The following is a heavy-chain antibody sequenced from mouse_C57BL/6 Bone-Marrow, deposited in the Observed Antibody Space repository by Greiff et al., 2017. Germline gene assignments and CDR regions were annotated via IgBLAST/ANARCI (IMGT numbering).Heavy chain of an antibody. CDR3: ARRAVVAKGYFDV. J-gene: IGHJ1*03. D-gene: IGHD1-1*01. CDR2: INPNNGGT. CDR1: GYTFTDYN. V-gene: IGHV1-18*01. Sequence: EVQLQQSGPELVKPGASVKIPCKASGYTFTDYNMDWVKQSHGKSLEWIGDINPNNGGTIYNQKFKGKATLTVDKSSSTAYMELRRLTSADTAVYYCARRAVVAKGYFDVWGTGTTVTVSS.